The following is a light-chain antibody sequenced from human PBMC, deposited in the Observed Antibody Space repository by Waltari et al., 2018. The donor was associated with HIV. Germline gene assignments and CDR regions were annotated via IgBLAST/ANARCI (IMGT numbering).Light chain of an antibody. Sequence: DIEMTHSPSSVSASLGDTLTITCRASQPVSSWLTWYQQRPGKSPEVLIFATSILQTGVPSRVRGRGSGTNFTRTISSLQPEDFATYYCQQASSFPWTFGQGTKVEVK. CDR1: QPVSSW. CDR3: QQASSFPWT. V-gene: IGKV1-12*01. CDR2: ATS. J-gene: IGKJ1*01.